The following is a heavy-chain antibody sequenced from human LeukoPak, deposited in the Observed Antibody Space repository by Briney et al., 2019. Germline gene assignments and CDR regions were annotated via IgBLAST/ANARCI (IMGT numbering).Heavy chain of an antibody. Sequence: GGSLRLSCVASGFTFSRHDMNWVRQAPGKGLEWVAVISYDGSNKYYADSVKGRFTISRDNSKNTLYLQMNSLRTEDTAVYYCAKGVSSSWSNDAFDIWGQGTMVTVSS. CDR3: AKGVSSSWSNDAFDI. CDR2: ISYDGSNK. J-gene: IGHJ3*02. D-gene: IGHD6-13*01. V-gene: IGHV3-30*18. CDR1: GFTFSRHD.